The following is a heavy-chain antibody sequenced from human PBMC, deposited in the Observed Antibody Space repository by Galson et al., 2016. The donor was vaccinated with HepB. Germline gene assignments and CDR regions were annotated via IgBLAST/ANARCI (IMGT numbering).Heavy chain of an antibody. D-gene: IGHD3-10*01. CDR2: VSPSGGST. CDR1: GHTFSSHA. Sequence: SLRLSCAASGHTFSSHAMSWVRQAPGKGLEWASFVSPSGGSTVYADSVKGRFTISRDNSSNTLFLQISSLRAADMAEDFCATDHVPFYYGSGTYYDEDAWGQGTLVTVSS. J-gene: IGHJ1*01. V-gene: IGHV3-23*01. CDR3: ATDHVPFYYGSGTYYDEDA.